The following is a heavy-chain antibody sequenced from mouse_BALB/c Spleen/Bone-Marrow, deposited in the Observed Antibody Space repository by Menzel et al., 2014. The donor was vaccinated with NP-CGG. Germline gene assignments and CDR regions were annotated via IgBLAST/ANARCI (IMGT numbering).Heavy chain of an antibody. D-gene: IGHD2-3*01. J-gene: IGHJ3*01. Sequence: EVKLMESGGGLVQPGGSLKLSCAASGFDFSRYWMSWVRQAPGKGLEWIGEINPDSSTINYTPSLKDKFIISRDNAKNTLYLQMSKVRSEDTALYYCSRLGYYGGFAYWGQGTLVTVSA. CDR2: INPDSSTI. V-gene: IGHV4-1*02. CDR1: GFDFSRYW. CDR3: SRLGYYGGFAY.